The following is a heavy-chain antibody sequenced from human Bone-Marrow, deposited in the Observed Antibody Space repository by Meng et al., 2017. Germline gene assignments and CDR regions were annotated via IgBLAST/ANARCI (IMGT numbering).Heavy chain of an antibody. V-gene: IGHV3-33*01. CDR3: ARGRDDPYGMDV. J-gene: IGHJ6*02. D-gene: IGHD1-1*01. Sequence: GESLKISCAASGFTFSSYGMHWVRQAPGKGLEWVAVIWYDGSNKYYADSVKGRFTISRDNSKNTLYLQMNSLRAEDTAVYYCARGRDDPYGMDVWGQGTTVTVSS. CDR2: IWYDGSNK. CDR1: GFTFSSYG.